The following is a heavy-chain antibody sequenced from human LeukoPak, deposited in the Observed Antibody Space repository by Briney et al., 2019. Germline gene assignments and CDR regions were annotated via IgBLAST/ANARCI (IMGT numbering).Heavy chain of an antibody. D-gene: IGHD3-22*01. V-gene: IGHV1-2*02. CDR2: INPNSGGT. CDR3: ARDRPKAYYYDSSGYAL. CDR1: GYTFTRYS. J-gene: IGHJ4*02. Sequence: ASVKVSCKASGYTFTRYSIHWVRQAPGQGLEWMGWINPNSGGTNYAQKFQGRVTMTRDTSISTAYMELSRLRSDDTAVYYCARDRPKAYYYDSSGYALWGQGTLVTVSS.